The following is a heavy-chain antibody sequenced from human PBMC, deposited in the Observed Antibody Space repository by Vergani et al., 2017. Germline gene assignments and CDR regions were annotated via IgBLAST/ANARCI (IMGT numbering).Heavy chain of an antibody. Sequence: QVQLVESGGGEVQPGRSLILSCSAAGFHFSDYGVHWVRQAPGKGLEWVSVISYDGNKKNYADSVKGRFTISRDNSKNTLYLEMNALRAEDTAVYYCARDFLTRVTTLDYYYMGVWGKGTTVTVSS. CDR3: ARDFLTRVTTLDYYYMGV. D-gene: IGHD1-1*01. J-gene: IGHJ6*03. CDR1: GFHFSDYG. CDR2: ISYDGNKK. V-gene: IGHV3-30*03.